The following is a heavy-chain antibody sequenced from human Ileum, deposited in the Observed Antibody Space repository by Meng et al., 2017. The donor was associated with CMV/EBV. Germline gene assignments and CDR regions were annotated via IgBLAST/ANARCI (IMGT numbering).Heavy chain of an antibody. D-gene: IGHD2-8*01. CDR2: ISWNSGDI. Sequence: SLKISCAASGITFADYVMHWVRPVPGKGLEWVSGISWNSGDIHYADSVKGRFTISRDSAKNSLYLQMNSLRPEDTALYYCAKGPLGYCKEGECYFRYFESWGQGTLVT. V-gene: IGHV3-9*01. CDR1: GITFADYV. CDR3: AKGPLGYCKEGECYFRYFES. J-gene: IGHJ4*02.